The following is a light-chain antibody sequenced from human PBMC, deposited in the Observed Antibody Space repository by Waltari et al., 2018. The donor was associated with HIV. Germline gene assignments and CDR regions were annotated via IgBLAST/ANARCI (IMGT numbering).Light chain of an antibody. CDR1: QSVSSN. V-gene: IGKV3-15*01. CDR3: QHYNNWT. Sequence: EIVMTQSLATLSVPPGERATLSCRASQSVSSNLAWYQQKPGQAPRLLIYGASTRATGIPARFSGSGSGTEFTLTISSLQSEDFAVYYCQHYNNWTFGQGTKVEIK. CDR2: GAS. J-gene: IGKJ1*01.